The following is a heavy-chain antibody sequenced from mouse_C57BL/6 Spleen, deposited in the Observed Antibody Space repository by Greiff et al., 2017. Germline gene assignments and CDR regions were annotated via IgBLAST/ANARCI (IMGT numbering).Heavy chain of an antibody. CDR2: IDPSDSYT. CDR1: GYTFTSYW. Sequence: VQLQQPGAELVMPGASVKLSCKASGYTFTSYWMHWVKQRPGQGLEWIGEIDPSDSYTNYNQTFKGKSTLTVDKSSSTAYMQLSSLTSDDSAVYYCARTRVYGSYYLDYWGQGTTLTVSS. V-gene: IGHV1-69*01. J-gene: IGHJ2*01. D-gene: IGHD1-1*01. CDR3: ARTRVYGSYYLDY.